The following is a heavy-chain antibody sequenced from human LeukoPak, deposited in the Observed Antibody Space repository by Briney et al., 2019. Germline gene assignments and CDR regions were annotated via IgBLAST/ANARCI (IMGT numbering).Heavy chain of an antibody. CDR3: ARDLGIAAAADWFDP. Sequence: PSETLSLTCTVSGGSISSYYWSWIRQPAGKGLEWIGRIYTSGSTNYNPSLKSRVTMSVDTSKNQFSLKLSSVTAADTAVYYCARDLGIAAAADWFDPWGQGTLVTVSS. CDR1: GGSISSYY. CDR2: IYTSGST. D-gene: IGHD6-13*01. V-gene: IGHV4-4*07. J-gene: IGHJ5*02.